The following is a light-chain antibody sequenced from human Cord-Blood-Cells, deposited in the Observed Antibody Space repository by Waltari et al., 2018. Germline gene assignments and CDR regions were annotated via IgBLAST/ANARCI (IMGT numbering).Light chain of an antibody. J-gene: IGKJ2*01. Sequence: DIVMTQSPLSLPVTPGEPAYISCRSSQSLLHSNGYNYLDWYLQKPGQSPQLLIYLGSNRASGVPDRFSGSGSGTDFTLKISRVEAEDVGVYYCMQALQTPYTFGQGTKLESK. CDR1: QSLLHSNGYNY. V-gene: IGKV2-28*01. CDR2: LGS. CDR3: MQALQTPYT.